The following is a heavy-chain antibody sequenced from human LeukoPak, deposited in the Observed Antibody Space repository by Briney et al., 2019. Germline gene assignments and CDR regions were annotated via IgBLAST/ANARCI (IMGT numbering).Heavy chain of an antibody. Sequence: SETLSLTCSVSGGSIRPYYWSWIRQSPGKGVEWIGYIYYSGTTNYNPSLRSRVTISVDSSKNQFSLKLNSVTAADTAVYYCARGIVGATSYFDYWGQGTLDTVSS. D-gene: IGHD1-26*01. CDR3: ARGIVGATSYFDY. J-gene: IGHJ4*02. CDR1: GGSIRPYY. CDR2: IYYSGTT. V-gene: IGHV4-59*01.